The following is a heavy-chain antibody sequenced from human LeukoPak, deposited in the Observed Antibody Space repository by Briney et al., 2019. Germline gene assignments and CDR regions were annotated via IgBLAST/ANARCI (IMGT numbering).Heavy chain of an antibody. D-gene: IGHD3-3*01. J-gene: IGHJ4*02. CDR3: SAYYWDYFDY. CDR2: IRSKRYGGTI. Sequence: GGPLRLSCTTSGFNFGDYVMSWVRQAPGKGLEWVGFIRSKRYGGTIEYAASVKGRFTISRDDSKSIAYLQMNSLKTEDTAVYYCSAYYWDYFDYWGQGTQVTVSS. V-gene: IGHV3-49*04. CDR1: GFNFGDYV.